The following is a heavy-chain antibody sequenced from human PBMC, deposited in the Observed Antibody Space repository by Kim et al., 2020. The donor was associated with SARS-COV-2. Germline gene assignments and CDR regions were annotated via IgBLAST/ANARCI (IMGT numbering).Heavy chain of an antibody. V-gene: IGHV3-23*01. J-gene: IGHJ5*02. Sequence: GGSLRLSCTTSGFTFTGYAMSWVRQAPGKGLEWVSTIDGSDGTTYYVDSVKGRFTISRDNSKNTLYLRMSALRADDTAVYYCMKGGWGRIWDPWGQGTLVTVSS. CDR2: IDGSDGTT. CDR3: MKGGWGRIWDP. D-gene: IGHD2-15*01. CDR1: GFTFTGYA.